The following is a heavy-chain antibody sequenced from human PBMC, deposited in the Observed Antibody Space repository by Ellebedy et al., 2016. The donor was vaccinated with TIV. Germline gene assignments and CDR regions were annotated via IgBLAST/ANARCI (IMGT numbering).Heavy chain of an antibody. V-gene: IGHV3-7*01. CDR1: GFPMGDYW. CDR2: IKEDGSEK. Sequence: GGSLRLXXVASGFPMGDYWMSWVRQAPGKGLEWVANIKEDGSEKYYGDSVKGRFTISRDNARNSLYLQMKSLRADDVAVYYCGRDVPSDYWGQGTLVTVSS. J-gene: IGHJ4*02. CDR3: GRDVPSDY.